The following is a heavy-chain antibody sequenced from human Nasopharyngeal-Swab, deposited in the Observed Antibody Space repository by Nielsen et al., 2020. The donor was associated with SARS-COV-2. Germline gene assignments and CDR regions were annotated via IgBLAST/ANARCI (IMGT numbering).Heavy chain of an antibody. D-gene: IGHD2-2*01. CDR3: ARVVRYCSSTSCYFFDY. J-gene: IGHJ4*02. CDR1: GGTLTTYA. Sequence: SVKVSCKASGGTLTTYAITWVRQAPGQGLEWMGGIIPIFGTGKYAQKFQGRVTITADESTSTAYMELSSLRSEDTAVYYCARVVRYCSSTSCYFFDYWGQGTLVTVSS. CDR2: IIPIFGTG. V-gene: IGHV1-69*13.